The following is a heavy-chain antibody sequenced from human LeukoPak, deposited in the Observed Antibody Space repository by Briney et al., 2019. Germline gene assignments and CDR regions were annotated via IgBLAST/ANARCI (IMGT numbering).Heavy chain of an antibody. D-gene: IGHD3/OR15-3a*01. CDR1: GFTLTSYA. CDR2: ISGSGRGGIP. J-gene: IGHJ3*02. V-gene: IGHV3-23*01. CDR3: ARFRNDFWTGYPRDAFDI. Sequence: GGCLRLSCAASGFTLTSYAMSWVRQAPGKGLEWVSSISGSGRGGIPSYAESVKGRSTISRDNSRNTLYLHLNSLRVEDTALYYCARFRNDFWTGYPRDAFDIWGQGTMVTVSS.